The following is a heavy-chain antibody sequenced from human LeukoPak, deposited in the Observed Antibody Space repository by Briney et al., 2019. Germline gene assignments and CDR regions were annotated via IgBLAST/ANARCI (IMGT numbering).Heavy chain of an antibody. CDR2: ISGTGGST. CDR3: AKDPKEWLGYYYFDY. V-gene: IGHV3-23*01. D-gene: IGHD6-19*01. Sequence: GGSLRLSCAASEFTFSRYAMSWVRQAPGKGLEWVSTISGTGGSTYYADSVKGRFTISRDNSKNTMYLQMNSLRAEDTAVYYCAKDPKEWLGYYYFDYWGQGTLVTVSS. J-gene: IGHJ4*02. CDR1: EFTFSRYA.